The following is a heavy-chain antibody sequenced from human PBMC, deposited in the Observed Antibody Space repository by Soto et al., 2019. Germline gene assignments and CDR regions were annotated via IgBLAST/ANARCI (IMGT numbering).Heavy chain of an antibody. CDR1: GGSISSYY. Sequence: QVQLQESGPGLVKPSETLSLTCTVSGGSISSYYWSWIRQPPGKGLEWIGYIYYSGSTNYNPSLKCRVTISVDTSKNQFSLKLCSVTAADTAVYYCARGYSTDFGYWGQGTLVTVSS. D-gene: IGHD5-18*01. V-gene: IGHV4-59*01. J-gene: IGHJ4*02. CDR2: IYYSGST. CDR3: ARGYSTDFGY.